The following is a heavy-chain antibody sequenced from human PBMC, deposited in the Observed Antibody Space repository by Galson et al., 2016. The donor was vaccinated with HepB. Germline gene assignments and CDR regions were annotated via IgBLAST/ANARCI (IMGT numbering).Heavy chain of an antibody. D-gene: IGHD6-13*01. Sequence: GGSLRLSCAASGFTFSSHWMHWVRQAPGKGLMCVSRLKSDGTSTYYADSVKGRFTISRDNAKNTLYLQMNSLRAEDTAVYYCRIGTAGIDYWGQGTLVTVSS. CDR3: RIGTAGIDY. CDR1: GFTFSSHW. J-gene: IGHJ4*02. V-gene: IGHV3-74*01. CDR2: LKSDGTST.